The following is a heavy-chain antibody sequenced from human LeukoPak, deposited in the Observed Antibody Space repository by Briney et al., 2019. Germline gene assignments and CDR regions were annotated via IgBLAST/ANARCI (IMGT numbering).Heavy chain of an antibody. CDR1: GYTFTSYD. V-gene: IGHV1-8*01. CDR3: ARGPYCSGGSCYSVVPH. D-gene: IGHD2-15*01. CDR2: MNPNSGNT. Sequence: GASVKVSCKASGYTFTSYDINWVRQATGQGLEWMGWMNPNSGNTGYAQKFQGRVTMTRNTSISTAYMELSSLRSEDTAVYYCARGPYCSGGSCYSVVPHWGQGTLVTVSS. J-gene: IGHJ4*02.